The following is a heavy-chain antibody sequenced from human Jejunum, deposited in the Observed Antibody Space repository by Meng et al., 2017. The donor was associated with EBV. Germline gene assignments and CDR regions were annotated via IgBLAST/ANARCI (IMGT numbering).Heavy chain of an antibody. J-gene: IGHJ1*01. Sequence: VQLLESGGGLVRPGGSLRLSCAASGFTFTSYVMRWVRQAPGKGLEWVSTISDSGGTYYADSVKGRFTISRDNSKNALYLQMNSLRAEDTAVYYCAKGGGNSAAEYFHHWGQGTLVTVSS. D-gene: IGHD4-23*01. V-gene: IGHV3-23*01. CDR2: ISDSGGT. CDR1: GFTFTSYV. CDR3: AKGGGNSAAEYFHH.